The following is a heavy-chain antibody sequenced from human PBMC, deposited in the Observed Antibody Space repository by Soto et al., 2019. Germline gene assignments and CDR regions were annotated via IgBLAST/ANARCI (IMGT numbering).Heavy chain of an antibody. CDR1: GFTFSSYG. D-gene: IGHD4-17*01. CDR2: IWYDGSNK. CDR3: ARARDNDYDLYYFDY. V-gene: IGHV3-33*01. Sequence: GGSLRLSCAASGFTFSSYGMHWVRQAPGKGLEWVAVIWYDGSNKYYADSVKGRFTISRDNSKNTLYLQMNSLRAEDTAVYYCARARDNDYDLYYFDYWGQGTLVTVSS. J-gene: IGHJ4*02.